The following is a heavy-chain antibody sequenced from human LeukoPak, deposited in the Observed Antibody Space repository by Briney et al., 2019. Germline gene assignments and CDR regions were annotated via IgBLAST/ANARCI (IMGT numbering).Heavy chain of an antibody. J-gene: IGHJ4*02. Sequence: SETLSLTRAVYGGSFSGDYYWSWIRQPPGKGLEWIGEISHSGSTDYNASLKSRVTISVDTSKNQLSLKLTSVTAADTAVYYCASLGYGISYWGQGSLITVSS. CDR1: GGSFSGDYY. D-gene: IGHD5-12*01. V-gene: IGHV4-34*01. CDR2: ISHSGST. CDR3: ASLGYGISY.